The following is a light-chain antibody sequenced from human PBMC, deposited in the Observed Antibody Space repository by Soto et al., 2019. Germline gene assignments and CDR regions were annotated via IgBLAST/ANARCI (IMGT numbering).Light chain of an antibody. CDR3: QQYNSWPRT. CDR1: QSVTSN. J-gene: IGKJ1*01. V-gene: IGKV3-15*01. CDR2: GAS. Sequence: EIVMTQSPATLSVSPGERATLSCRASQSVTSNFAWYQQKPGQAPRLLIYGASTMATGIPARFSGSGSGTEFTLTISSLQSEDFAVYYCQQYNSWPRTFGQGTKVEIK.